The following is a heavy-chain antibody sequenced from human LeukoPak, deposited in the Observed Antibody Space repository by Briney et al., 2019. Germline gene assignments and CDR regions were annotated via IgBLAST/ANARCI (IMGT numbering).Heavy chain of an antibody. CDR1: GGSISSYY. V-gene: IGHV4-59*08. J-gene: IGHJ4*02. CDR2: IDYSGST. Sequence: PSETLSLTCTVSGGSISSYYWSWIRQPPGKGLEWIGYIDYSGSTNYNPSLKSRVSISIDTSKNQFSLKLGSVTAADTAVYYCARLNGGTWGQGTLVTVSS. CDR3: ARLNGGT. D-gene: IGHD3-16*01.